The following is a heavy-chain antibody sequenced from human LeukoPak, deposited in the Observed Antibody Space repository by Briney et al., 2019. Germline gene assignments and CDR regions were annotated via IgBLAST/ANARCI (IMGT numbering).Heavy chain of an antibody. V-gene: IGHV4-34*01. CDR3: ARRITFDI. Sequence: PSETLSLTCAAYGGSFSGYYWSWIRQPPGKGLEWIGEINHSGSTNYNPSLKSRVTISVDTSKNQFSLKLSSVAAADTAVYYCARRITFDIWGQGTMVTVSS. CDR1: GGSFSGYY. D-gene: IGHD2/OR15-2a*01. CDR2: INHSGST. J-gene: IGHJ3*02.